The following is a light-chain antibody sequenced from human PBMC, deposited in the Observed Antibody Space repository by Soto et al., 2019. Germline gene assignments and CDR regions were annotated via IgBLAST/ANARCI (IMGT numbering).Light chain of an antibody. CDR2: DAS. J-gene: IGKJ3*01. Sequence: EIVLTQSPDTLSLSPGESATLSCRASQSVSRYLAWYQQKPGQAPRLLIYDASNRATGIPPRFSGSGSGTDFTLTISSLEPEDFAVYYCQQRYNWPFFTFGPGTKVDIK. CDR3: QQRYNWPFFT. V-gene: IGKV3-11*01. CDR1: QSVSRY.